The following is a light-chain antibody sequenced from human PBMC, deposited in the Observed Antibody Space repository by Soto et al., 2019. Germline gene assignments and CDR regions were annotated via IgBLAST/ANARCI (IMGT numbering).Light chain of an antibody. CDR1: SSDVGGYNY. J-gene: IGLJ1*01. CDR2: EVS. CDR3: SSYAGIFYV. Sequence: SALTQPPSASGSPGQSVTIYCTGTSSDVGGYNYVSWYQQHPGKAPKLMIYEVSKRPSGVPDRFSGSKSGNTASLTVSGLQAEDEADYYCSSYAGIFYVFGTGTKVTVL. V-gene: IGLV2-8*01.